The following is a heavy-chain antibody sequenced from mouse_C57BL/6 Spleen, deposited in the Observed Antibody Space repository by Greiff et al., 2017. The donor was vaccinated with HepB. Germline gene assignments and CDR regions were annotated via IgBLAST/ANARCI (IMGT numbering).Heavy chain of an antibody. CDR3: AIIYYYGLPLDY. CDR2: IYPSDSET. Sequence: QVQLQQPGAELVRPGSSVKLSCKASGYTFTSYWMDWVKQRPGQGLEWIGNIYPSDSETHYNQKFKVKATLTVDKSSSTAYMQLSSLTSEDSAVYYCAIIYYYGLPLDYWGQGTTLTVSS. D-gene: IGHD1-1*01. J-gene: IGHJ2*01. CDR1: GYTFTSYW. V-gene: IGHV1-61*01.